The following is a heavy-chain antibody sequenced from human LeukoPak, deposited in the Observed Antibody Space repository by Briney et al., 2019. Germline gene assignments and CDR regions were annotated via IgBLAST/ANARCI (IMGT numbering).Heavy chain of an antibody. CDR3: ARDAILAGDAFDI. CDR2: IWYGGSNK. J-gene: IGHJ3*02. Sequence: GGSLRLSCAASGFTFSSYGMHWVRQAPGKGLEWVAVIWYGGSNKYYADSVKGRFTISRDNSKNTLYLQMNSLRAEDTAVYYCARDAILAGDAFDIWGQGTMVTVSS. V-gene: IGHV3-33*08. CDR1: GFTFSSYG. D-gene: IGHD2-2*02.